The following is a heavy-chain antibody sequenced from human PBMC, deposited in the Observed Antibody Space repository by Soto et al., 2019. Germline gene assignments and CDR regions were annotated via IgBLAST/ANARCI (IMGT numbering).Heavy chain of an antibody. Sequence: ASVKVSCKASGYTFTSYAMHWVRQAPGQRLEWMGWINAGNGNTKYSQKFQGRVTITRDTSASTAYMELSSLRSEDTAVYYCARAIDFWSGYNWFDPWGQGTLVTVSS. D-gene: IGHD3-3*01. J-gene: IGHJ5*02. CDR3: ARAIDFWSGYNWFDP. V-gene: IGHV1-3*01. CDR1: GYTFTSYA. CDR2: INAGNGNT.